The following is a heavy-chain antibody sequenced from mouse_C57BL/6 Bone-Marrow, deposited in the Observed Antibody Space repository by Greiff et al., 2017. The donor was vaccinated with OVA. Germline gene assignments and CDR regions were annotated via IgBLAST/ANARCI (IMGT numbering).Heavy chain of an antibody. CDR3: ARGRYYYSSSYGYFDV. CDR1: GYTFTDYY. J-gene: IGHJ1*03. CDR2: INPNNGGT. D-gene: IGHD1-1*01. Sequence: EVQLQQSGPELVKPGASVKISCKASGYTFTDYYMNWVKQSHGKSLEWIGDINPNNGGTSYNQKFKGKATLTVDKSSSTAYMERRSLTSEDSAVYYCARGRYYYSSSYGYFDVWGTGTTVTVSS. V-gene: IGHV1-26*01.